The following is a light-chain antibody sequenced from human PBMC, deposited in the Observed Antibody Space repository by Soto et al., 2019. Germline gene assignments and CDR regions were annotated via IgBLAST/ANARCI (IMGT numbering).Light chain of an antibody. CDR1: QSVSSN. CDR3: QQYNNWPPYT. CDR2: GAS. J-gene: IGKJ2*01. Sequence: EIVMTQSPATLSVSPGERATLSCRASQSVSSNLAWYQQKPGQAPRLLIYGASTRATGIPARFSGSGSGTAFTLTIISLQSEDVAVYYCQQYNNWPPYTFGQGTKLEIK. V-gene: IGKV3-15*01.